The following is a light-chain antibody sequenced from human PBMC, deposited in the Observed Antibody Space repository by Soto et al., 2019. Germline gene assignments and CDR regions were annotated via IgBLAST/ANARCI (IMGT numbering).Light chain of an antibody. CDR1: QSVSSSY. V-gene: IGKV3D-20*02. CDR2: DAS. CDR3: QKRSNSPRN. Sequence: ELVFTHSPYTLSLSPVERVTLSCMASQSVSSSYLAWYQQKPGQAPRLLIYDASNRATGIPARFSGSGSGTDFTLTISSLEPEDFAVYYCQKRSNSPRNFGGGTKVDIK. J-gene: IGKJ4*01.